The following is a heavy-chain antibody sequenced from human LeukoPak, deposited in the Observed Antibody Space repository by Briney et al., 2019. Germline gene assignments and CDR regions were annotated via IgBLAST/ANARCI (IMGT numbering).Heavy chain of an antibody. J-gene: IGHJ4*02. CDR3: ARDSGIAVAAPFDY. V-gene: IGHV3-48*03. Sequence: AGGSLRLSCAASGFSFSGYEMNWVRQAPGKGLEWVSYISSSGSTIYYADSVKGRFTISRDNAKNSLYLQMNSLRAEDTAVYYCARDSGIAVAAPFDYWGQGTLVTVSS. D-gene: IGHD6-19*01. CDR2: ISSSGSTI. CDR1: GFSFSGYE.